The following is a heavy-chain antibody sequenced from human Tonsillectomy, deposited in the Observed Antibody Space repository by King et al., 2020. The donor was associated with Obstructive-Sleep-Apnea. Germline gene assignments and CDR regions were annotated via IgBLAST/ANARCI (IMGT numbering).Heavy chain of an antibody. V-gene: IGHV3-21*01. CDR1: GFTFSSYS. J-gene: IGHJ6*02. CDR2: ISSSSSYI. CDR3: AREGEDIVVVPAAVNVYNYYYGMDV. Sequence: EVQLVESGGGLVKPGGSLRLSCAASGFTFSSYSMNWVRQAPGKGLEWVSCISSSSSYIYYADSVKGRFTISRDNAKNSLYLQLNSLRAEDTAVYYCAREGEDIVVVPAAVNVYNYYYGMDVWGQGTTVTVSS. D-gene: IGHD2-2*01.